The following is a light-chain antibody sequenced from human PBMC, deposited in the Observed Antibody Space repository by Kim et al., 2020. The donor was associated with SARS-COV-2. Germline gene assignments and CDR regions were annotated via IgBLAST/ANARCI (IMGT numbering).Light chain of an antibody. CDR1: QSVSSN. V-gene: IGKV3-15*01. J-gene: IGKJ1*01. CDR3: QQYNNWPWT. CDR2: GAS. Sequence: VSPGERATRACRASQSVSSNLAWYQQKPGQAPRLLIYGASTRPTGIPARFSGSGSETEFTLSISSLQSEDFEVYYCQQYNNWPWTFGQGTKVDIK.